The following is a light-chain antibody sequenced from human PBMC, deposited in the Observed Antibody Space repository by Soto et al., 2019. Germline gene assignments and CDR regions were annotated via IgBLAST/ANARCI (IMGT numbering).Light chain of an antibody. CDR2: GAS. CDR1: QSVANDY. CDR3: QQYGTAPIT. Sequence: EIVLTQSPGSLSLSPGERATLSCRASQSVANDYLAWYQQKPGQAPRLLIYGASTRATAIPDRFSGSGSGTDFTLTISRLEPEDSAMYYCQQYGTAPITFGQGTRLEIK. V-gene: IGKV3-20*01. J-gene: IGKJ5*01.